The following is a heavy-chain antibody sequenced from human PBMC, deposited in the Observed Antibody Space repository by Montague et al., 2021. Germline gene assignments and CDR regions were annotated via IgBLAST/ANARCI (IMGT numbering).Heavy chain of an antibody. Sequence: SLRLSCAASGFSFSSYGMHWVRQAPGKGLLWVSRITLDGSSTTFADSVKGRFTTSRDNAKDTLYLQMNSLRVEDTAVYYCARNLAAAAPGAFDIWGQGTMVTVSS. J-gene: IGHJ3*02. CDR1: GFSFSSYG. CDR3: ARNLAAAAPGAFDI. CDR2: ITLDGSST. D-gene: IGHD6-25*01. V-gene: IGHV3-74*03.